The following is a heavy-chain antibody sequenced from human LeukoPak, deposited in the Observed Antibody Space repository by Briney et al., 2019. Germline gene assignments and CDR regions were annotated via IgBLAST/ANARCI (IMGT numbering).Heavy chain of an antibody. CDR1: GGSISSSSYY. Sequence: SETLSLTCTVSGGSISSSSYYWGWIRQPPGKGLEWIGSIYYSGSTYYNPSLKSRVTISVDTSKNQFSLKLSSVTAADTAVYYFARVHYGDYVSYYMDVWGKGTTVTVSS. D-gene: IGHD4-17*01. CDR3: ARVHYGDYVSYYMDV. J-gene: IGHJ6*03. CDR2: IYYSGST. V-gene: IGHV4-39*07.